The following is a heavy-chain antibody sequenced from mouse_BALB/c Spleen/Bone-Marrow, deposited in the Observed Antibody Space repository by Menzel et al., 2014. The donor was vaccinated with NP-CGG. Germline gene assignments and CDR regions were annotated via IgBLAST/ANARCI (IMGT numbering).Heavy chain of an antibody. CDR3: GRGEFFDY. CDR2: IYPVSGET. J-gene: IGHJ2*01. CDR1: GYTFTDHI. V-gene: IGHV1-11*01. Sequence: QVHVKQSGAELASPGASVTLSCKASGYTFTDHIMNWVKKRPGQGLEWIGRIYPVSGETNYNQKFMGKATFSVDRSSSTVYMVLNSMTSEGPAVYYCGRGEFFDYWGQGTTLSVSS.